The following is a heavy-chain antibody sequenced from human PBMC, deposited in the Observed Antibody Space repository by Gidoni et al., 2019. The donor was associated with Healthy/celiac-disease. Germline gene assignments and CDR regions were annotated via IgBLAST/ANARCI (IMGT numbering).Heavy chain of an antibody. Sequence: QVQLQQWGAGLLKPSETLSLTCAVYGGSFSGYYWSWIRQPPGKGLEWIGEINHSGSTNYNPSLKSRVTISVDTSKNQFSLKLSSVTAADTAVYYCARGLGGSGSYYGNWGQGTLVTVSS. CDR3: ARGLGGSGSYYGN. CDR2: INHSGST. CDR1: GGSFSGYY. D-gene: IGHD3-10*01. V-gene: IGHV4-34*01. J-gene: IGHJ4*02.